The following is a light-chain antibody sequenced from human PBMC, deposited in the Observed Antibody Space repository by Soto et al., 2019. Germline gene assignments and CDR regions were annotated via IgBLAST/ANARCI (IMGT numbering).Light chain of an antibody. Sequence: QSALTQPASVSGSPGQSITISCTGTSSDVGGYNYVSWYQHHPGKAPKLMIYEVVNRPSGVSNRFSGSKSGITASLTISGLEPEDEADYYCTSYTSSRPLVFGTGTKLTVL. V-gene: IGLV2-14*01. CDR2: EVV. CDR3: TSYTSSRPLV. CDR1: SSDVGGYNY. J-gene: IGLJ1*01.